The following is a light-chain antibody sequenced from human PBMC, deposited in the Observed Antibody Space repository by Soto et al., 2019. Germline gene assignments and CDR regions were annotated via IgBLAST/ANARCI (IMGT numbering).Light chain of an antibody. CDR3: QRRSNCSTT. J-gene: IGKJ1*01. CDR2: DAS. V-gene: IGKV3-11*01. Sequence: EIVLTQSPATLSLSPGERATLSCRASQSVSSYLAWYQQKPGQPPRLLIYDASNRATGIPARFSGSGSVTEFTPTISSPEPEDFAVYYCQRRSNCSTTFGQGTKVEIK. CDR1: QSVSSY.